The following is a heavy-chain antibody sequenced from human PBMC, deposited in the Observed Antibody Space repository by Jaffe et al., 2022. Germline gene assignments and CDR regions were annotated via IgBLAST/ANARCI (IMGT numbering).Heavy chain of an antibody. J-gene: IGHJ4*02. Sequence: QVQLVQSGAEVKKPGSSVKVSCKASGGTFSSYTISWVRQAPGQGLEWMGRIIPILGIANYAQKFQGRVTITADKSTSTAYMELSSLRSEDTAVYYCARGFLFSDSSGYYFDGSDGPLDYWGQGTLVTVSS. CDR2: IIPILGIA. CDR3: ARGFLFSDSSGYYFDGSDGPLDY. V-gene: IGHV1-69*02. D-gene: IGHD3-22*01. CDR1: GGTFSSYT.